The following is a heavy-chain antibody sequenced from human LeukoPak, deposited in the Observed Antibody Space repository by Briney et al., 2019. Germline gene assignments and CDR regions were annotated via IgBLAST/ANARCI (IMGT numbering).Heavy chain of an antibody. CDR3: ARPFRPYYYMDV. V-gene: IGHV4-38-2*01. CDR1: VYSISSGYY. D-gene: IGHD2/OR15-2a*01. J-gene: IGHJ6*03. Sequence: SETLSLTCAVSVYSISSGYYWGWIRQPPGKGLEWIGSIYHSGSTYYNPSLKSRVTISVDTSKNQFSLKLSSVTAADTAVYYCARPFRPYYYMDVWGKGTTVTVSS. CDR2: IYHSGST.